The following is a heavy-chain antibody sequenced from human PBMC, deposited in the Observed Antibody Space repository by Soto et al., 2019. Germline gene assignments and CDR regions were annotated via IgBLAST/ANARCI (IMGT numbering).Heavy chain of an antibody. Sequence: QVQLQESGPGLVKLSGTLSLTCAVSGGSISSSNWWSWVRQPPGKGLEWIGELHHSGSTNYNPSLKSRVTLSVDKAKNQFSLMLGTVTAAETAVYCCGAKVGGNWFGPWCQGTLVTVSS. CDR2: LHHSGST. D-gene: IGHD3-16*01. J-gene: IGHJ5*02. CDR3: GAKVGGNWFGP. V-gene: IGHV4-4*01. CDR1: GGSISSSNW.